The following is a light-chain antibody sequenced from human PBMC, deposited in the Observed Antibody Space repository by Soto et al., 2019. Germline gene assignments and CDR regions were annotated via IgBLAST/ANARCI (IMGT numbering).Light chain of an antibody. J-gene: IGLJ1*01. CDR3: SSYTSSSSYV. V-gene: IGLV2-14*01. Sequence: VLTQPASVSGSPGQSITISCTGTSSNVGVYNYVSWYQQHPGKAPKLMIYDVSNRPSGFSNRFSGSKSGNTASLTISGLQAEDEADYYCSSYTSSSSYVFGTGTKVTVL. CDR2: DVS. CDR1: SSNVGVYNY.